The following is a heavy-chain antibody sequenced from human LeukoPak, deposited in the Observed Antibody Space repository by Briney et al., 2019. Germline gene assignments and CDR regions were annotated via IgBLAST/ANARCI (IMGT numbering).Heavy chain of an antibody. V-gene: IGHV3-48*01. Sequence: GGSLRLSCAASGFTFSSYSMNWVRQAPGKGLEWVSYISSSSSTIYYADSVKGRFTISRDNAKNSLYLQMNSLRAEDTAVYYCARVVDHDYGDYYLDYWGQGTLVTVSS. CDR1: GFTFSSYS. J-gene: IGHJ4*02. CDR2: ISSSSSTI. CDR3: ARVVDHDYGDYYLDY. D-gene: IGHD4-17*01.